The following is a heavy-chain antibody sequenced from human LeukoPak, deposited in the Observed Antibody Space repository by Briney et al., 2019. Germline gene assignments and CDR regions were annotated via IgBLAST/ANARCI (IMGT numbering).Heavy chain of an antibody. J-gene: IGHJ3*01. D-gene: IGHD3-10*01. V-gene: IGHV3-7*01. CDR3: ARKGNALDF. Sequence: GGSLRLSCAASGFTFSSYWMTWVRQAPGKGLEWVANIKLDVSETYYVDSVRGRFTISRDNTKNSLYLQMDSLRAEDTAVYYCARKGNALDFWGQGTMVTVSS. CDR2: IKLDVSET. CDR1: GFTFSSYW.